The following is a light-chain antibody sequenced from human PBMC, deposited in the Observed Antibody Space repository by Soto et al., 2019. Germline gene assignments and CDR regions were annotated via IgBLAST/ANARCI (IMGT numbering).Light chain of an antibody. CDR3: CSYAGVGV. CDR2: EGS. Sequence: QPALTHPVSVSGAPGQASPIPRTGNSSDVGSYNRVSWYQQHPGKAPKLMIYEGSKRPSGVSNRFSGSKSGNTASLTISGLQAEDEADYFCCSYAGVGVFGTGTKVTVL. V-gene: IGLV2-23*01. J-gene: IGLJ1*01. CDR1: SSDVGSYNR.